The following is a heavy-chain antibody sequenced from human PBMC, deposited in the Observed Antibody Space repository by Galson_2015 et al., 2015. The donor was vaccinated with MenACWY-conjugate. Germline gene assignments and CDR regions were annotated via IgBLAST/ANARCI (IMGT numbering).Heavy chain of an antibody. CDR3: ARDNNWSFDP. Sequence: LLRLCCAASGLTFNKSWMHWGGQPAGKGLERMSYIKADGSFSNYADSVKGRFTISTDNAKNVVYLQMDGLGDEDTAVYFCARDNNWSFDPWGQGTLATVSS. CDR1: GLTFNKSW. J-gene: IGHJ5*02. CDR2: IKADGSFS. V-gene: IGHV3-74*01. D-gene: IGHD1-1*01.